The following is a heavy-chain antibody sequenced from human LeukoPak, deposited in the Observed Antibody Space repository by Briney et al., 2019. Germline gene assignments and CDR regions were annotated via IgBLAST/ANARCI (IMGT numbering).Heavy chain of an antibody. CDR1: GFTFDDYA. D-gene: IGHD2-15*01. CDR3: ARECSGGSCYSGDY. Sequence: PGGSLRLSCAVSGFTFDDYAMHWVRQVPGKGLEWVSGINWNSDSIGYADSVKGRFTISRNNAKNSLYLQMNSLRAEDTAVYYCARECSGGSCYSGDYWGQGTLVTVSS. V-gene: IGHV3-9*01. CDR2: INWNSDSI. J-gene: IGHJ4*02.